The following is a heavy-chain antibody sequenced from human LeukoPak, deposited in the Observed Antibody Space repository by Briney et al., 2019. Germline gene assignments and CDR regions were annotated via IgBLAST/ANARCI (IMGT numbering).Heavy chain of an antibody. J-gene: IGHJ4*02. V-gene: IGHV3-74*01. CDR3: ATSLGPLTEY. D-gene: IGHD7-27*01. Sequence: PGGSLRLSSAASGFAFSSNWMHWVRQTPGKGLVWVSRINSGGSGTSCADSVEGRFTISRDNAKNTLYLQMNSLKGEDTAVYYCATSLGPLTEYWGQGTLVTVSS. CDR2: INSGGSGT. CDR1: GFAFSSNW.